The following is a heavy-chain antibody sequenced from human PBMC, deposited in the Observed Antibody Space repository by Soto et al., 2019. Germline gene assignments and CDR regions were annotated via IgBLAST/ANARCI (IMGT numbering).Heavy chain of an antibody. V-gene: IGHV3-48*02. Sequence: EVQLVESGGGLVQPGGSLRLSCAASGFTFASYHMDWVRQAPGKGLEWVSYISSGNEAIYYADSVKGRFTIARDNAKNSLYLQMNSLSDEDTAVYYCERDGRRGYDMDDWGQVTTVTVS. J-gene: IGHJ6*02. D-gene: IGHD6-6*01. CDR1: GFTFASYH. CDR3: ERDGRRGYDMDD. CDR2: ISSGNEAI.